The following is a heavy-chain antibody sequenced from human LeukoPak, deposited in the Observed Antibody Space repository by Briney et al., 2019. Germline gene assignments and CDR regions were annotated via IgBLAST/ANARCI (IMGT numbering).Heavy chain of an antibody. J-gene: IGHJ4*02. CDR1: RFTFSSYG. V-gene: IGHV3-33*01. CDR2: IWYDGSNK. CDR3: ARDQASGYYYGSGCYEYYFDY. D-gene: IGHD3-10*01. Sequence: GGSLRLSCAASRFTFSSYGMHWVRQAPGKGLEWVAVIWYDGSNKYYADSVKGRFTISRDNSKNTLYLQMNSLRAEDTAVYYCARDQASGYYYGSGCYEYYFDYWGQGTLVTVSS.